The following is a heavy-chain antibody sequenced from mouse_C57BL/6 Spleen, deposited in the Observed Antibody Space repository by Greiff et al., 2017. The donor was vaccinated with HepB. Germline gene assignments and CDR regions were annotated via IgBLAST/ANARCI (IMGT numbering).Heavy chain of an antibody. D-gene: IGHD2-4*01. CDR1: GFTFSSYT. J-gene: IGHJ2*01. Sequence: EVQLQESGGGLVKPGGSLKLSCAASGFTFSSYTMSWVRQTPEKRLEWVATISGGGGNTYYPDSVKGRFTISRDNAKNTLYLQMSSLRSEDTALYYCARDDYDCFDYWGQGTTLTVSS. CDR2: ISGGGGNT. V-gene: IGHV5-9*01. CDR3: ARDDYDCFDY.